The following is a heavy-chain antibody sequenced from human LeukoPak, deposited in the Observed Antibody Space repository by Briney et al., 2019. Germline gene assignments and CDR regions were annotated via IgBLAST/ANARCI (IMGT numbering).Heavy chain of an antibody. CDR3: VRGGATGGRFEN. V-gene: IGHV3-7*01. CDR2: MKEDGSEI. Sequence: GGSLRLSCAASGFDFNVQTMSWVRQAPGKGLAWLTRMKEDGSEIYYVDSVKGRFTISRDNSKNSLYLQMNSLRAEDTAVYYCVRGGATGGRFENWGQGILVTVSS. J-gene: IGHJ4*02. CDR1: GFDFNVQT. D-gene: IGHD1-26*01.